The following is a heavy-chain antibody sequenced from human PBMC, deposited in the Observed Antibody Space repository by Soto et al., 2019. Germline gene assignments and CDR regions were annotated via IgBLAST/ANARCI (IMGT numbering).Heavy chain of an antibody. Sequence: LSLTCTVSGGSISSGGYYWSWIRQHPGKGLEWIGYIYYSGSTYYNPSLKSRVTISVDTSKNQFSLKLSSVTAADTAVYYCARAREEQLITGFDYWGQGTLVTVSS. J-gene: IGHJ4*02. CDR1: GGSISSGGYY. D-gene: IGHD6-6*01. CDR3: ARAREEQLITGFDY. CDR2: IYYSGST. V-gene: IGHV4-31*03.